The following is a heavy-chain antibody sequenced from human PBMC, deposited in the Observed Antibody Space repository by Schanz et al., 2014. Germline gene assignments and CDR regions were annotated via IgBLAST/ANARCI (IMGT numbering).Heavy chain of an antibody. J-gene: IGHJ4*02. D-gene: IGHD4-17*01. Sequence: EVQLLESGGGLVQPGGSLRLSCAASGFTFSSYAMSWVRQAPGKGLEWVSAISGSGGDTYYADSVKGRFTISRDNSKNTLYLQMNSLRAEDTALYYCARVLGGDEGLDQWGQGTLVTVSS. CDR2: ISGSGGDT. V-gene: IGHV3-23*01. CDR1: GFTFSSYA. CDR3: ARVLGGDEGLDQ.